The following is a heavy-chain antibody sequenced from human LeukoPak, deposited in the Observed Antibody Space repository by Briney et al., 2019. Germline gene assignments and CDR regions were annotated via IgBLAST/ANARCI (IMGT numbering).Heavy chain of an antibody. V-gene: IGHV4-34*01. CDR2: INHSGGT. J-gene: IGHJ4*02. Sequence: SETLSLTCAVYGGSFSGYSWNWIRQPPVKGLEWIGEINHSGGTNYNPSLKSRVTISVDTSKKQFSLKLSSVTAADTVVYYCARGVDYYGVWGQGTLVTVSS. D-gene: IGHD3-10*01. CDR1: GGSFSGYS. CDR3: ARGVDYYGV.